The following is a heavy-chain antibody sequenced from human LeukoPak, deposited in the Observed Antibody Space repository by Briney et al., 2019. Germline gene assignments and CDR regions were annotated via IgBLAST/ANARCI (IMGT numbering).Heavy chain of an antibody. CDR3: ARGYSSYGYLHCDY. CDR1: GYTFASYD. D-gene: IGHD5-18*01. J-gene: IGHJ4*02. Sequence: ASVKVSCKASGYTFASYDINWVRQATGQGLEWMGWMNPNSGNTGYAQKFQGRVTITRNTSISTAYMELSSLRSEDTAVYYCARGYSSYGYLHCDYWGQGTLVTVSS. CDR2: MNPNSGNT. V-gene: IGHV1-8*03.